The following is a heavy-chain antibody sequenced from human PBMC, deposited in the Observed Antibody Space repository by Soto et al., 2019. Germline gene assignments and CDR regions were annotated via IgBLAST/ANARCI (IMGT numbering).Heavy chain of an antibody. CDR1: GFTFNYYP. CDR3: ARLPGPLVAVLYSYPLDGREAMSDVDV. CDR2: VSFDGSNK. V-gene: IGHV3-30-3*01. Sequence: QMQLVESGGGVVQPGGSLRLSCAASGFTFNYYPMHWVRQAPGKGLEWVAVVSFDGSNKYYADSVKGRFTISKDNSKNTLYLQMNSLRREDTAVYYCARLPGPLVAVLYSYPLDGREAMSDVDVWGQGPTVTVSS. J-gene: IGHJ6*02. D-gene: IGHD5-18*01.